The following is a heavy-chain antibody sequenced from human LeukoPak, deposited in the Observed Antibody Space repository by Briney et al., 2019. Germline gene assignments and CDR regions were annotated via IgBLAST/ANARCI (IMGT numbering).Heavy chain of an antibody. V-gene: IGHV3-30*18. CDR3: AKDLYCSSTSCAIDNYYGMDV. Sequence: GGSLRLSCAASGFTFSSYGMHWVRQAPGKGLEWVAVISYDGSNKYYADSAKGRFTISRDNSKNTLYLQMNSLRAEDTAVYYCAKDLYCSSTSCAIDNYYGMDVWGKGTTVTVSS. J-gene: IGHJ6*04. CDR1: GFTFSSYG. CDR2: ISYDGSNK. D-gene: IGHD2-2*01.